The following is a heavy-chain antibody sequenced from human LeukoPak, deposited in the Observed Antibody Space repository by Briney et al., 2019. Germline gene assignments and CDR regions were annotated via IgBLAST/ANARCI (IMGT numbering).Heavy chain of an antibody. V-gene: IGHV4-30-2*02. D-gene: IGHD2-2*01. J-gene: IGHJ4*02. CDR2: IYHSGST. Sequence: SETLSLTCTVSGGSISSGGYYWSWIRQPPGKGLEWIGYIYHSGSTYYNPSLKSRVTISVDRSKNQFSLKLSSVTAADTAVYYCASRYCSRTSCFHDYWGQGTLVTVSS. CDR3: ASRYCSRTSCFHDY. CDR1: GGSISSGGYY.